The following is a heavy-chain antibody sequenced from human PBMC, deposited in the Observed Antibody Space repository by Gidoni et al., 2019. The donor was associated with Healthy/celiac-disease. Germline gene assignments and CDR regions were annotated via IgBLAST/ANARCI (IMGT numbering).Heavy chain of an antibody. Sequence: EVPLVESGGGLVKPGGSLGLSCAASVFTFSRYSMDWVRQAPGKGLEWVSSISSSSSYIYYADSVKGRFTIFRDNAKNSLYLQMNSLRAEDTAVYYCARVNVDTGDAFDIWGQGTMVTVSS. D-gene: IGHD5-18*01. J-gene: IGHJ3*02. CDR1: VFTFSRYS. CDR3: ARVNVDTGDAFDI. CDR2: ISSSSSYI. V-gene: IGHV3-21*01.